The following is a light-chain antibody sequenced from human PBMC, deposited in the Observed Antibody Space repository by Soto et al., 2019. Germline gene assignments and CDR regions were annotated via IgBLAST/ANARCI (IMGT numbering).Light chain of an antibody. CDR1: QSVSSN. V-gene: IGKV3-15*01. Sequence: EIVMTQAPATLSVSPGERATLSCRASQSVSSNLAWYQQKPGQAPRLLIYGASARATAIPARFSGSGSGTEFTLTISSLQSEDFAVYYCQQRRSWQVTFGQGTRLEI. CDR2: GAS. CDR3: QQRRSWQVT. J-gene: IGKJ5*01.